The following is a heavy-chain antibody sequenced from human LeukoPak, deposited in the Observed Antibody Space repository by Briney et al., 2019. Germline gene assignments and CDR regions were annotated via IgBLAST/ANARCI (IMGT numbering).Heavy chain of an antibody. V-gene: IGHV4-59*08. CDR1: GGSISSYY. CDR3: ARLRRGFCFDY. Sequence: SETLSLTCTVSGGSISSYYWSWIRQPPGKGLEWIGYIYYSGSTNYNPSLKSRVTISVDTSKNQFSLKLSSVTAADTAVYYCARLRRGFCFDYWGQGTLVTVSS. J-gene: IGHJ4*02. CDR2: IYYSGST. D-gene: IGHD3-10*01.